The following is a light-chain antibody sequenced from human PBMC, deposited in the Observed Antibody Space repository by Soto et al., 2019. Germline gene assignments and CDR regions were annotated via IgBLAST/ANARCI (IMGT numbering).Light chain of an antibody. J-gene: IGKJ4*02. CDR3: QQYDYTPVT. CDR1: QSVTSTY. V-gene: IGKV3-20*01. CDR2: DTS. Sequence: IALTQSPGTLSLSPGERATLSCRASQSVTSTYIAWYQQRPGQGPRLLIYDTSTRATGIPDRFSGSGSGTDFTLTISRLEPEDSAVYYCQQYDYTPVTFGGGTKVEIQ.